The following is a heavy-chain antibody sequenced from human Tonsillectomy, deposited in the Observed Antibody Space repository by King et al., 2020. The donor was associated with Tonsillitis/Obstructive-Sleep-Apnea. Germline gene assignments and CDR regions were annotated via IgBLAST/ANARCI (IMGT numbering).Heavy chain of an antibody. CDR1: GGSISTGGYY. V-gene: IGHV4-31*03. J-gene: IGHJ5*02. CDR2: IYYSGST. CDR3: ARGVDYYDSSGQYNWFDP. Sequence: QLQESGPGLVKPSQTLSLTCTVSGGSISTGGYYWSWIRQHPGKGLEWIGYIYYSGSTYYNPSLKSRVTISVDTSKNQFSLKLSSVTAADTAVYYCARGVDYYDSSGQYNWFDPWGQGTLVTVSS. D-gene: IGHD3-22*01.